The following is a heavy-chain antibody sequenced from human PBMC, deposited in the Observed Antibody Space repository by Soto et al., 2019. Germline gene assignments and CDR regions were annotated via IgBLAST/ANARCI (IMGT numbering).Heavy chain of an antibody. CDR2: IYYSGST. V-gene: IGHV4-31*03. Sequence: TLSLTCTVSGGSISSGGYYWSWIRQHPGKGLEWIGYIYYSGSTYYNPSLKSRVTISVDTSKNQFSLKLSSVTAADTAVYYYARDSRLDYYDSSGYYRVLDYWGQGTLVTVSS. CDR3: ARDSRLDYYDSSGYYRVLDY. CDR1: GGSISSGGYY. J-gene: IGHJ4*02. D-gene: IGHD3-22*01.